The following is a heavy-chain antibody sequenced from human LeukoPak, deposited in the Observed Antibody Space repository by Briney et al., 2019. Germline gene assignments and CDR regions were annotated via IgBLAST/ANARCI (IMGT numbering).Heavy chain of an antibody. D-gene: IGHD2-2*02. Sequence: GASVKVSCKASGGTFSSYAISWVRQAPGQGLEWMGGIIPIFGTANYAQKFQGRVTITADESTSTAYMELSSLRSEDTAVYYCASGPAAIRYYYYYMDVWGKGTTVTVSS. CDR3: ASGPAAIRYYYYYMDV. CDR1: GGTFSSYA. V-gene: IGHV1-69*13. CDR2: IIPIFGTA. J-gene: IGHJ6*03.